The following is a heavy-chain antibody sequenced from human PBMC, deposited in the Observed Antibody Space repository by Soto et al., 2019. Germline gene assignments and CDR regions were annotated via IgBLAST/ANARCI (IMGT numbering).Heavy chain of an antibody. V-gene: IGHV4-59*01. CDR3: ARGLAQQSSPDY. CDR1: GGSMSSYY. Sequence: SETLSLTCTVSGGSMSSYYWTWLRQSPGRGLEWIGYISYSGSTNYNPSLKSRVTISVDTSKNQFSLKLSSVTAADTAVYYCARGLAQQSSPDYWGQGTLVTVSS. D-gene: IGHD1-26*01. J-gene: IGHJ4*02. CDR2: ISYSGST.